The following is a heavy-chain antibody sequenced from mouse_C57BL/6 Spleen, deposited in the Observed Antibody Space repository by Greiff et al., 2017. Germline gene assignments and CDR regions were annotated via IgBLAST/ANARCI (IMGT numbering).Heavy chain of an antibody. V-gene: IGHV1-55*01. CDR2: IYPGSGST. Sequence: VQLQQPGAELVKPGASVKMSCKASGYTFTSYWITWVKQRPGQGLEWIGDIYPGSGSTNYNEKFKSKATLTVDTSSSTAYMQLSSLTSEDSAVYYCERIDYASSSRAMDYWGQGASVTVSS. J-gene: IGHJ4*01. D-gene: IGHD1-1*01. CDR1: GYTFTSYW. CDR3: ERIDYASSSRAMDY.